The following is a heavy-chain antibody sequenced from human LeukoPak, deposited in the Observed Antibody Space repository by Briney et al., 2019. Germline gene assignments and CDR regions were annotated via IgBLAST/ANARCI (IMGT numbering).Heavy chain of an antibody. J-gene: IGHJ4*02. CDR2: ISGSGGST. CDR1: GFTFSSYA. V-gene: IGHV3-23*01. CDR3: AKGMDFGVVIHGFDY. Sequence: GGSLRLSCAASGFTFSSYAMTWVRQAPGEGLEWVSTISGSGGSTYYADSVKGRFTISRDNSKNTLYLQMNSLRAEDTAVCYCAKGMDFGVVIHGFDYWGQGTLVTVSS. D-gene: IGHD3-3*01.